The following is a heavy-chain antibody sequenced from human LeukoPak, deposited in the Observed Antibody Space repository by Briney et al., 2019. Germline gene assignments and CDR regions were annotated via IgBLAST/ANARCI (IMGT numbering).Heavy chain of an antibody. J-gene: IGHJ4*02. V-gene: IGHV1-2*02. D-gene: IGHD3-3*01. CDR1: GYTFTGYY. CDR2: INPNSGGT. CDR3: ARTKGFDFWSGHYAIDY. Sequence: GASVKVSCKASGYTFTGYYMHWVRQAPGQGLEWMGWINPNSGGTNYAQKSQGRVTMTRDTSISTAYMELSRLRSDDTAVYYCARTKGFDFWSGHYAIDYWGQGTLVTVSS.